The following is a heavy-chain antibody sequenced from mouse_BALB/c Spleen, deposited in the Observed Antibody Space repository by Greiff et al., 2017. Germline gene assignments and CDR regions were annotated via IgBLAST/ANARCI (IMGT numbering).Heavy chain of an antibody. D-gene: IGHD1-1*01. CDR1: GYTFTSYW. CDR2: INPSNGRT. V-gene: IGHV1S81*02. J-gene: IGHJ4*01. Sequence: QVQLQQPGAELVKPGASVKLSCKASGYTFTSYWMHWVKQRPGQGLEWIGEINPSNGRTNYNEKFKSKATLTVDKSSSTAYMQLSSLTSEDSAVYYCARGGYGRAHAMDYWGQGTSVTVSS. CDR3: ARGGYGRAHAMDY.